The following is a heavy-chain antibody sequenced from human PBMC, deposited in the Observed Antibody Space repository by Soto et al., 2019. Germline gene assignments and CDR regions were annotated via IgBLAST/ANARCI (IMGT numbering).Heavy chain of an antibody. J-gene: IGHJ4*02. Sequence: GGSLRLSCAASGFTFSRYWMSWVRQAPGKGLEWVANIKQDGSEKYYVDSVKGRFTISRDNAKNSLFLQMNSLRAEDTAVYYCAAWETTAARPFDFWGRGTLVTAPQ. CDR1: GFTFSRYW. CDR2: IKQDGSEK. CDR3: AAWETTAARPFDF. V-gene: IGHV3-7*01. D-gene: IGHD6-6*01.